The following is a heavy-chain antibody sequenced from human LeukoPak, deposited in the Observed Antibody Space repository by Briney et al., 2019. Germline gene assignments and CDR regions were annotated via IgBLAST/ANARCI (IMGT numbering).Heavy chain of an antibody. CDR1: GVSMNYYF. CDR2: IHSSGTT. J-gene: IGHJ4*02. D-gene: IGHD2-21*02. V-gene: IGHV4-4*07. CDR3: ARAQYCGADCYYYFDY. Sequence: PSQTLSLTCTVSGVSMNYYFWNWIRQPAGEGLQWIGRIHSSGTTNYNPSLKSRVTMSIDTSKNQFSLRLTSVTAADTAVYYCARAQYCGADCYYYFDYWGQGTLVTVSS.